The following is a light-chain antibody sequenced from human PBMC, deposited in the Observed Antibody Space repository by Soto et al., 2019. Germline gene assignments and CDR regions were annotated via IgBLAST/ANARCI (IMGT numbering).Light chain of an antibody. V-gene: IGKV1-5*01. J-gene: IGKJ1*01. CDR1: QSIGNW. Sequence: DLPMTQSPSTLSASVGERVNLPCRASQSIGNWLAWYQQKPGKAPKVLIYDASTLESGVPSRFSGSGSETEFTLTISSLQPDDFAIYYCQHYKSYPWTLGQGTKVDIK. CDR3: QHYKSYPWT. CDR2: DAS.